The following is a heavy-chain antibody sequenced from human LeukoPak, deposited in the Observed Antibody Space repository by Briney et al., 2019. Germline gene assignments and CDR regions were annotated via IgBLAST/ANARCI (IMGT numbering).Heavy chain of an antibody. CDR3: ASYEYQLLKEGAFDI. D-gene: IGHD2-2*01. V-gene: IGHV5-51*01. J-gene: IGHJ3*02. CDR2: IYPGDSDT. Sequence: GESLKISCKGSGYSFTSYWIGWVRQMPGKGLEWMGIIYPGDSDTRYSPSFQGQVTISADKSISTAYLQWSSLKASDTAMYYCASYEYQLLKEGAFDIWGQGTMVTVSS. CDR1: GYSFTSYW.